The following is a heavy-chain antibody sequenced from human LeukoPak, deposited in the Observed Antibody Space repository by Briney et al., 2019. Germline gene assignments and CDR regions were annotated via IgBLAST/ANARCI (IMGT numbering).Heavy chain of an antibody. CDR2: IKQDGSEK. J-gene: IGHJ5*02. CDR3: ARDLRVAAAGRGGINWFDP. V-gene: IGHV3-7*01. D-gene: IGHD6-13*01. Sequence: GGSLRLSCAASGFTFSSYWMSWVRQAPGKWLEWVANIKQDGSEKYYVDSVKGRFTISRDNAKNSLYLQMNSLRAEDTAVYYCARDLRVAAAGRGGINWFDPWGQGTLVTVSS. CDR1: GFTFSSYW.